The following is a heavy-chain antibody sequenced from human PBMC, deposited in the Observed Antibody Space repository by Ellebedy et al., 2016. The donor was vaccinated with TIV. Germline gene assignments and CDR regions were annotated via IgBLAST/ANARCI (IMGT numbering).Heavy chain of an antibody. CDR2: IIPILGIA. D-gene: IGHD3-9*01. V-gene: IGHV1-69*04. CDR3: ASTLTGAYYFDY. J-gene: IGHJ4*02. CDR1: GGTFSSYA. Sequence: SVKVSXXASGGTFSSYAISWVRQAPGQGLEWMGRIIPILGIANYAQKFQGRVTITADKSTSTAYMELSSLRSEDTAVYYCASTLTGAYYFDYWGQGTLVTVSS.